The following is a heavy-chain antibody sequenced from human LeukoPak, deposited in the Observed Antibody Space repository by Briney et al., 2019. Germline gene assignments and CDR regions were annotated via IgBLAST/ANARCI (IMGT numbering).Heavy chain of an antibody. D-gene: IGHD6-13*01. V-gene: IGHV4-38-2*02. CDR2: INHSGST. CDR1: GYSISSGYY. CDR3: ARFFSWYVGYDY. J-gene: IGHJ4*02. Sequence: SETLSLTCTVSGYSISSGYYWSWIRQPPGKGLEWIGEINHSGSTNYNPSLKSRVTISVDTSKNQFSLKLSSVTAADTAVYCCARFFSWYVGYDYWGQGTLVTVSS.